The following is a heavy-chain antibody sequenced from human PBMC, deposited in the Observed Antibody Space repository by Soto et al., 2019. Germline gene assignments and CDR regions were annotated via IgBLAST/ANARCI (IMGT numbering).Heavy chain of an antibody. CDR1: GGTFSSYA. Sequence: SVKVSCKASGGTFSSYAISWVRQAPGQGLEWMGGIIPIFGTANYAQKFQGRVTITADESTSTAYMELSSLRSEDTAVYYCARSARYGDNYYYYGMDVWGQGTTVTVSS. V-gene: IGHV1-69*13. J-gene: IGHJ6*02. CDR2: IIPIFGTA. D-gene: IGHD4-17*01. CDR3: ARSARYGDNYYYYGMDV.